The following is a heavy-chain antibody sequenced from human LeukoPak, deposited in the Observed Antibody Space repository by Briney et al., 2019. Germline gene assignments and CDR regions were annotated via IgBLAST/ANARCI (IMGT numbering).Heavy chain of an antibody. V-gene: IGHV3-30-3*01. CDR1: GFTFSSYA. Sequence: GGSLRLSCAASGFTFSSYAMHWVRQAPGKGLEWVAVISYDGSNKYYADSVKGRFTISRDNSKNTLYLQMNSLRAEDTAVYYYARAWRKDSRYCSGGSCLGYYFDYWGQGTLVTVSS. D-gene: IGHD2-15*01. J-gene: IGHJ4*02. CDR2: ISYDGSNK. CDR3: ARAWRKDSRYCSGGSCLGYYFDY.